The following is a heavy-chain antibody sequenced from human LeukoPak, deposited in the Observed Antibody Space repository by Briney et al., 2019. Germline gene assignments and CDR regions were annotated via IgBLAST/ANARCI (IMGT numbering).Heavy chain of an antibody. CDR1: GYSFTSYW. D-gene: IGHD3/OR15-3a*01. Sequence: GESLKTSCKGSGYSFTSYWIGWVRQMSGKGLEWMGVIYPGDSDTRYSPSFQGQVTISADKSISTAYLQWSSLQAADTAMYYCARLPSSMISHVFAIWGQGTLVAVSS. J-gene: IGHJ3*02. V-gene: IGHV5-51*01. CDR2: IYPGDSDT. CDR3: ARLPSSMISHVFAI.